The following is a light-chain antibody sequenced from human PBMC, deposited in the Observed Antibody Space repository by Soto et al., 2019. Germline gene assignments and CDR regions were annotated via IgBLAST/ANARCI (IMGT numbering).Light chain of an antibody. Sequence: QSVLTQSPSASASLGASVKLTCTLSSGHSSYAIAWHQQQPEKGPRYLMKLNSDGTHSKGDGIPDRFSGSSSGAERYLTIASLQSEDEADYYWQTWGTGIRVFGGGTKVTV. CDR2: LNSDGTH. CDR3: QTWGTGIRV. CDR1: SGHSSYA. J-gene: IGLJ2*01. V-gene: IGLV4-69*01.